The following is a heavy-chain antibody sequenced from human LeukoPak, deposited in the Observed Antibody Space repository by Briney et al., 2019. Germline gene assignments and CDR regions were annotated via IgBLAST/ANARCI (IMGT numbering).Heavy chain of an antibody. J-gene: IGHJ4*02. CDR1: GASMSSYY. V-gene: IGHV4-4*07. CDR2: IYISGNT. D-gene: IGHD2-15*01. Sequence: SETLSLTCTVSGASMSSYYWTWIRQPAGKGLEWIGHIYISGNTNYNPSLKSRVTMSRDTSKNRFSLKLSSVTASDTAVYYCAREDVVVDSWGQGILVTVSS. CDR3: AREDVVVDS.